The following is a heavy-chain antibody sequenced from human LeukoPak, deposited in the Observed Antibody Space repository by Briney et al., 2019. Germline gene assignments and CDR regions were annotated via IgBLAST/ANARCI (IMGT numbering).Heavy chain of an antibody. CDR1: GFIFSDYW. J-gene: IGHJ4*02. V-gene: IGHV3-7*01. CDR2: IKQKGSEK. CDR3: ARDRLDF. Sequence: GGSLRLSCAASGFIFSDYWMSWVRQAPGKGLEWVANIKQKGSEKYYVDSVKGRFTISRDNAKNSLYLQMNSLRAEDTAVYYCARDRLDFWGQGTLVTVSS.